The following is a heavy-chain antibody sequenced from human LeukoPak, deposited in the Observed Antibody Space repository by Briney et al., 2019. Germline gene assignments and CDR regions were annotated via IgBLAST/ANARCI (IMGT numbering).Heavy chain of an antibody. J-gene: IGHJ4*02. Sequence: ASVKVSCKASGYTFSSYDINWVRQATGQGLEWMGWMNPNSGNTAYAQKFQARVTMSRVTSISTAYMELSSLRSEDTAVYYCARLPKYSRPLDYWGQGTLVTVSS. CDR3: ARLPKYSRPLDY. V-gene: IGHV1-8*02. CDR2: MNPNSGNT. D-gene: IGHD6-6*01. CDR1: GYTFSSYD.